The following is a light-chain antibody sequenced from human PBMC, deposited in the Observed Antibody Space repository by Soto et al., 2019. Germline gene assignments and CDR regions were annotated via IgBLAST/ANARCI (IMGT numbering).Light chain of an antibody. CDR2: VNSDGSH. CDR3: QTWGTGIQV. Sequence: QLVLTQSPSASASLGASVNLTCTLSSGHSSYAIAWHQQQPEKGPRYLLKVNSDGSHSKGDGISDRFSGSSSGAERYLSISSLQSEDEADYFCQTWGTGIQVFGGGTKLTVL. V-gene: IGLV4-69*01. J-gene: IGLJ2*01. CDR1: SGHSSYA.